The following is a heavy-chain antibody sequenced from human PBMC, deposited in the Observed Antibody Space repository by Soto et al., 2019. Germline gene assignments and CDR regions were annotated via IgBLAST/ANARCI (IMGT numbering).Heavy chain of an antibody. CDR1: GFTFSSYG. J-gene: IGHJ6*02. CDR3: AKDGARIQLWSRIPYYYGMDV. D-gene: IGHD5-18*01. CDR2: ISYDGSNK. V-gene: IGHV3-30*18. Sequence: GGPLILSCAASGFTFSSYGMHWVRPAPGKGLEWVAVISYDGSNKYYADSVKGRFTISRDNSKNTLYLQMNSLRAEDTAVYYCAKDGARIQLWSRIPYYYGMDVWGQGTTVTLSS.